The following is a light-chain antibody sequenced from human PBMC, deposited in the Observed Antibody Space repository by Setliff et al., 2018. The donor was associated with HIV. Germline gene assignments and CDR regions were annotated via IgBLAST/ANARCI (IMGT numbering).Light chain of an antibody. CDR1: SSNIGINA. Sequence: QSVLTQPPSVSEAPRQRVTISCSGSSSNIGINAVNWYQQLPGKAPKLLIYYDDLLPSGVSDRFSGSKSGTSASLAISGLQSEDEADYYCAAWDDSLSGVVFGGGTKVTVL. CDR2: YDD. CDR3: AAWDDSLSGVV. J-gene: IGLJ2*01. V-gene: IGLV1-36*01.